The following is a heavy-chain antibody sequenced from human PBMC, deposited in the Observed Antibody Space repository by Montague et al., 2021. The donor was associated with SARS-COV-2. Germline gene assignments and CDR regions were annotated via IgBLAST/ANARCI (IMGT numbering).Heavy chain of an antibody. CDR2: INHSGST. D-gene: IGHD3-3*01. J-gene: IGHJ5*02. CDR3: ARGRTDLRAYYDFWCGYYWRGQNWFDP. CDR1: GGSFSGYY. V-gene: IGHV4-34*01. Sequence: SETLSLTCAVYGGSFSGYYWSWIRQPPGKGLEWIGEINHSGSTNYNPSLKSRVTISVDTSKNQFSLKLSSVTAADTAVYYCARGRTDLRAYYDFWCGYYWRGQNWFDPWGQGTLVTVSS.